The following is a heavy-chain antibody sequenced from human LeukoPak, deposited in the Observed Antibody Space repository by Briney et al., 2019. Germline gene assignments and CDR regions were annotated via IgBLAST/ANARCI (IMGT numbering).Heavy chain of an antibody. D-gene: IGHD6-19*01. J-gene: IGHJ4*02. CDR2: INPNSGGT. Sequence: ASVKVSCKASGYTFTSYYTLWVRQAPGQGLEWMGRINPNSGGTNYEKKFQDRVTITRDTSISTTSIELSRLRSDDTAVYYCARESGYSSGWLDYWGQGTLVTVSS. V-gene: IGHV1-2*06. CDR1: GYTFTSYY. CDR3: ARESGYSSGWLDY.